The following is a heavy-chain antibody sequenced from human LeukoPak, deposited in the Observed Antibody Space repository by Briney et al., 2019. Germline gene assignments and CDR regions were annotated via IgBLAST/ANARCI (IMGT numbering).Heavy chain of an antibody. Sequence: GASVKVSCKASGYTFSDYYIHWVRQAPGQGLEWMGWIDPNNGDTNYVQKFQGRVTMTRDTPISTGYMELKRLTSDDTAVYYCARDGGEKSLDYWGQGALVTVSS. D-gene: IGHD2-15*01. J-gene: IGHJ4*02. CDR1: GYTFSDYY. V-gene: IGHV1-2*02. CDR2: IDPNNGDT. CDR3: ARDGGEKSLDY.